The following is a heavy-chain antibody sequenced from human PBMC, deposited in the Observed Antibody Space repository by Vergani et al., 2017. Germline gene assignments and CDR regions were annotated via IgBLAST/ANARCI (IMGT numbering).Heavy chain of an antibody. CDR3: ARDLSSYSGYDSGPYRVGVFDY. D-gene: IGHD5-12*01. CDR1: GFTFSSYS. V-gene: IGHV3-21*04. J-gene: IGHJ4*02. Sequence: EVQLVESGGGLVKPGGSLRLSCAASGFTFSSYSMNWVRQAPGKGLEWVSSISSSSSYIYYADSVKGRFTISRDNAKNSLYLQMNSLRAEDTAVYYCARDLSSYSGYDSGPYRVGVFDYWGQGTLVTVSS. CDR2: ISSSSSYI.